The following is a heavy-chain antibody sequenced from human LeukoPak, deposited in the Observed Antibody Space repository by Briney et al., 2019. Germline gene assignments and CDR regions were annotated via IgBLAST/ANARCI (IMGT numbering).Heavy chain of an antibody. CDR3: ARGNGYSYGYFVDYGMDV. D-gene: IGHD5-18*01. Sequence: ASVKVSCKESEYTFTSYYMHWVRQAPGQGLEWMEIINPSGGSTSYAQKFQGRVTMTRDTSTSTVYMELSSLRSEDTAVYYCARGNGYSYGYFVDYGMDVWGQGTTVTVSS. CDR1: EYTFTSYY. J-gene: IGHJ6*02. CDR2: INPSGGST. V-gene: IGHV1-46*01.